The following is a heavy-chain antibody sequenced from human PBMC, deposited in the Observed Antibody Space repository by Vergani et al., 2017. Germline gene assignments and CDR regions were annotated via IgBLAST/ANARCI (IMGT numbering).Heavy chain of an antibody. CDR3: ARGFRYYVISGYYYSGGADAFDI. CDR2: ISTGGTYV. CDR1: GFTFSSFS. Sequence: EVQLVESGGGLVKPGGSLRLSCAASGFTFSSFSMNWVRQAPGEGLEWVSSISTGGTYVYYADSMKGRFTISRDNAKNSLYLQMHSLRVEDTALYHCARGFRYYVISGYYYSGGADAFDIWGQGTMVTVSS. V-gene: IGHV3-21*04. J-gene: IGHJ3*02. D-gene: IGHD3-22*01.